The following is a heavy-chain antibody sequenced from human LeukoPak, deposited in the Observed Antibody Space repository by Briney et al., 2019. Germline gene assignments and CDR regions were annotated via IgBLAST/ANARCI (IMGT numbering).Heavy chain of an antibody. CDR2: IYHSGNT. D-gene: IGHD5-12*01. V-gene: IGHV4-4*02. CDR3: AKPNIVATMGAFDI. CDR1: GGSISSNNW. J-gene: IGHJ3*02. Sequence: PSETLSLTCAVSGGSISSNNWWSWVRQPPGEGLEWIGEIYHSGNTNYNPSLKSRVTISVDKSNNQFSLKLTSVTAADTAVYYCAKPNIVATMGAFDIWGQGTVVTVSS.